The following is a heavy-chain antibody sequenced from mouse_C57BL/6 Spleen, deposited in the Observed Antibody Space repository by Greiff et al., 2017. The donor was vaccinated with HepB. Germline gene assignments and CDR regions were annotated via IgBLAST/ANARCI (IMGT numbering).Heavy chain of an antibody. D-gene: IGHD2-1*01. CDR3: ARHYGNLYAMDY. J-gene: IGHJ4*01. V-gene: IGHV1-50*01. Sequence: QVQLQQPGAELVKPGASVKLSCKASGYTFTSYWMQWVKQRPGQGLEWIGEIDPSDSYTNYNQKFKGKATLTVDTSSSTAYMQLSSLTSEDSAVYYCARHYGNLYAMDYWGQGTSVTVSS. CDR2: IDPSDSYT. CDR1: GYTFTSYW.